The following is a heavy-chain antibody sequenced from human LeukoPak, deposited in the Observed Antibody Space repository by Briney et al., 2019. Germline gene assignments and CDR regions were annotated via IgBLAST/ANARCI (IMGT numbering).Heavy chain of an antibody. CDR2: IYPGDSDT. CDR1: GYSFTSYW. J-gene: IGHJ4*02. CDR3: AVMTYDSSGYYNGYFDY. Sequence: GESLKISCKGSGYSFTSYWIGWVRQMPGKGLERMGIIYPGDSDTRYSPSFQGQVTISADKSISTAYLQWSSLEASDTAMYYCAVMTYDSSGYYNGYFDYWGQGTLVTVSS. D-gene: IGHD3-22*01. V-gene: IGHV5-51*01.